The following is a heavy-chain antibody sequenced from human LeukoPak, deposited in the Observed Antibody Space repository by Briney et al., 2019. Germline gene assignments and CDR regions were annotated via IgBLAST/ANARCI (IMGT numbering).Heavy chain of an antibody. CDR3: AKRGDHCSGGGCYLDY. V-gene: IGHV3-23*01. CDR2: ISSSGDNT. D-gene: IGHD6-19*01. CDR1: RFSFSTYA. Sequence: GGSLRLSCAASRFSFSTYAMNWVRQAPGRGLECVSTISSSGDNTFHADSVRGRFTISRDNSKSTLYLQMNSLRAEDTAVYFCAKRGDHCSGGGCYLDYWGQGTLVTVSS. J-gene: IGHJ4*02.